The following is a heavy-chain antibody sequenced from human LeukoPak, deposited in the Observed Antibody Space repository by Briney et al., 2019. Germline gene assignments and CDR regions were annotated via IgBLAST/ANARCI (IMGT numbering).Heavy chain of an antibody. V-gene: IGHV1-24*01. Sequence: ASVKVSCKVSGYTLTELSMHWVRQAPGKGLEWMGGFDPEDGETIYAQKFQGRVTMTSDTSTSTVYMELSSLRSEDTAVYYCARGRVRVFHNCFDPWGQGTLVTVSS. CDR2: FDPEDGET. D-gene: IGHD3-10*01. J-gene: IGHJ5*02. CDR3: ARGRVRVFHNCFDP. CDR1: GYTLTELS.